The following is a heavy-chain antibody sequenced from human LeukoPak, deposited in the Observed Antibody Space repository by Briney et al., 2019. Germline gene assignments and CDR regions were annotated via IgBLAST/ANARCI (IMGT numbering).Heavy chain of an antibody. CDR2: ISSSSSYI. V-gene: IGHV3-21*01. D-gene: IGHD3-10*01. CDR1: GFTFSSYS. Sequence: GRSLRLSCAASGFTFSSYSMNWVRRAPGKGLEWVSSISSSSSYIYYADSVKGRFTISRDNAKNSLYLQMNSLRAEDTAVYYCARDRLGDKGDFDYWGQGTLVTVSS. CDR3: ARDRLGDKGDFDY. J-gene: IGHJ4*02.